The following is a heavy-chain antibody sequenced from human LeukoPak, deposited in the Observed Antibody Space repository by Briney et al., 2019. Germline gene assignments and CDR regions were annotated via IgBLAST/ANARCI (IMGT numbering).Heavy chain of an antibody. J-gene: IGHJ5*02. CDR1: GGTFSSYA. D-gene: IGHD6-19*01. Sequence: SVKVSCKASGGTFSSYAISWVRQAPGQGLEWMGGIIPIFGTAHYAQKFQGRVTITAHESTSTAYLELSSLRSEDTAVYYCARSRSRGQWLTGTWGQGTLVTVSS. CDR2: IIPIFGTA. CDR3: ARSRSRGQWLTGT. V-gene: IGHV1-69*13.